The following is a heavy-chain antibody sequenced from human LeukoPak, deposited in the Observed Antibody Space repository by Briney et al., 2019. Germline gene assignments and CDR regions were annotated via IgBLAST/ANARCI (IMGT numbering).Heavy chain of an antibody. J-gene: IGHJ6*02. V-gene: IGHV4-39*07. CDR2: IYDSGST. CDR1: GGSIRSSYYY. CDR3: ASILPRPYYYYYGMDV. D-gene: IGHD6-6*01. Sequence: PSETLSLTCTVSGGSIRSSYYYWGWIRQPPGKGLEWIGSIYDSGSTYYNPSLKSRVTISVDTSKNQFSLKLSSVTAADTAVYYCASILPRPYYYYYGMDVWGQGTTVTVSS.